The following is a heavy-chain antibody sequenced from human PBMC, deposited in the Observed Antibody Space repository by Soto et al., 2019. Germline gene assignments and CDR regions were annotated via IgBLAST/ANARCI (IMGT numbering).Heavy chain of an antibody. J-gene: IGHJ6*02. Sequence: GGSLRLSCAASGFTVSSNYMSWVRQAPGKGLEWVSVIYSGGSTYYADSVKGRFTISRHNSKNTLYLQMNSLRAEDTAVYYCARDKRVAAAGTGVVYYGMDVWGQGTTVTVSS. CDR3: ARDKRVAAAGTGVVYYGMDV. CDR1: GFTVSSNY. D-gene: IGHD6-13*01. V-gene: IGHV3-53*04. CDR2: IYSGGST.